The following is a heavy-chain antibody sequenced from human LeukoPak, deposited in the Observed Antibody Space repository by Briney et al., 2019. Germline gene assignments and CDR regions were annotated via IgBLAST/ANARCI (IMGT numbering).Heavy chain of an antibody. Sequence: GGSLRLSCAASEFSVGSNYMSWVRQAPGKGLEWVSAISGSGGSTYYADSVKGRFTISRDNSKNTLYLQMNSLRAEDTAVYYCAKDRSRGYSGYDYDYWGQGTLVTVSS. J-gene: IGHJ4*02. CDR1: EFSVGSNY. D-gene: IGHD5-12*01. CDR3: AKDRSRGYSGYDYDY. V-gene: IGHV3-23*01. CDR2: ISGSGGST.